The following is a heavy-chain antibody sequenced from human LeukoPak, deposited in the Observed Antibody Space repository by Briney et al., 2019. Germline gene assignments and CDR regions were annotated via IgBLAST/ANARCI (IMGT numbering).Heavy chain of an antibody. V-gene: IGHV3-23*01. CDR3: ARASGYCSGGSCYSVF. D-gene: IGHD2-15*01. Sequence: PGGSLRLSCAASGFTFSSYGMSWVRQAPGKGLEWVSAISGSGGSTYYADSVKGRFTISRDNAKNSLYLQMNSLRAEDTAVYYCARASGYCSGGSCYSVFWGQGTLVTVSS. CDR1: GFTFSSYG. CDR2: ISGSGGST. J-gene: IGHJ4*02.